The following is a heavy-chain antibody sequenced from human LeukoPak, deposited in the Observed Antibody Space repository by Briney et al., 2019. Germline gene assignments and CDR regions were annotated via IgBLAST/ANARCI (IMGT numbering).Heavy chain of an antibody. V-gene: IGHV4-39*07. CDR2: IYYSGST. Sequence: SETLSLTCTVSGGSISSYYWSWIRQPPGKGLEWIGSIYYSGSTYYNPSLKSRVTISVDTSKNQFSLKLSSVTAADTAVYYCARETSQKGAHYMDVWGEGTTVTISS. CDR1: GGSISSYY. CDR3: ARETSQKGAHYMDV. D-gene: IGHD3-16*01. J-gene: IGHJ6*03.